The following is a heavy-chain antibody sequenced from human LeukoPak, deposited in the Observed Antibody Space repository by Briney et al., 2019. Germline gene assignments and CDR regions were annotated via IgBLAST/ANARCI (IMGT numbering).Heavy chain of an antibody. CDR2: IYENGGTT. V-gene: IGHV3-23*01. D-gene: IGHD2-21*01. Sequence: GGSLRLSCVGSGFTFRSHAMSWVRQAPEKGLEFVSGIYENGGTTYYADSVKGRSSISRDNSKNTLYLQMDSLRGEDTAVYCCAKDFRIGYSAHFDYWGQGALVTVSS. J-gene: IGHJ4*02. CDR1: GFTFRSHA. CDR3: AKDFRIGYSAHFDY.